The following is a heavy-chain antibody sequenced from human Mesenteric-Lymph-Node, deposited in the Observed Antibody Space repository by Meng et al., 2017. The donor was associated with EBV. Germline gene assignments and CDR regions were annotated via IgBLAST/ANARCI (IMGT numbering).Heavy chain of an antibody. CDR2: IDPTGNT. CDR3: SIWDTGALQNY. V-gene: IGHV4-34*01. D-gene: IGHD5-18*01. CDR1: GASFSGHY. J-gene: IGHJ4*02. Sequence: QVNLQAWGAGLLKPSEPLSLTCAAYGASFSGHYGGWMRQPPGKGLGWIGEIDPTGNTKYIPSLKSRVTISLDTSRNQLSLKLTSVTAADTAVYYCSIWDTGALQNYWGPGTLVTVSS.